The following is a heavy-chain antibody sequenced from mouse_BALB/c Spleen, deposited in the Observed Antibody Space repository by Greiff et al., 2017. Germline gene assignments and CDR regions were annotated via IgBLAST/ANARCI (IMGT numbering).Heavy chain of an antibody. CDR2: ISSGSSTI. V-gene: IGHV5-17*02. CDR3: ARLTPPMDY. CDR1: GFTFSSFG. Sequence: EVMLVESGGGLVQPGGSRKLSCAASGFTFSSFGMHCVRQAPEKGLEWVAYISSGSSTIYYADTVKGRFTISRDNPKNTLFLQMTSLRSEDTAMYYCARLTPPMDYWGQGTSVTVSS. J-gene: IGHJ4*01.